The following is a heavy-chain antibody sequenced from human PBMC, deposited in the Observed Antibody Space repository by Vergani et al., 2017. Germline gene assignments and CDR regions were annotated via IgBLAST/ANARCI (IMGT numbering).Heavy chain of an antibody. CDR2: ISAYNGYT. CDR1: GYTFTNYV. Sequence: QVQLVQSGAEVKKPGASVRVSCKASGYTFTNYVISWVRQAPGQGLEWMGWISAYNGYTNYAQKLQGRVTMTTDTSTSTAYMELRRLSSDDTAVYYCATNGGDYDFDYWGQGTLVTVSS. V-gene: IGHV1-18*01. CDR3: ATNGGDYDFDY. J-gene: IGHJ4*02. D-gene: IGHD4-17*01.